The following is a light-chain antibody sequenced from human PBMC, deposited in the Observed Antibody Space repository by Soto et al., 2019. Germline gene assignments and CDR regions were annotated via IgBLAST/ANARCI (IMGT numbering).Light chain of an antibody. Sequence: IVMTQSPATLSVSPVERATLSCRASQSVSSNLAWYQQKPGQAPSLLIYGASTRATGIPARFSGSGSGTEFTLTISSLQSEDFAVYYCQQFSSYPLTFGGGTKVDIK. V-gene: IGKV3-15*01. CDR2: GAS. J-gene: IGKJ4*01. CDR1: QSVSSN. CDR3: QQFSSYPLT.